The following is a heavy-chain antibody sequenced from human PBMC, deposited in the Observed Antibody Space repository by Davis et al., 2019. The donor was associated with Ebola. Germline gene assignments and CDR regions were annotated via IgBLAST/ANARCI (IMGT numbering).Heavy chain of an antibody. CDR1: GFTFNTYW. D-gene: IGHD2/OR15-2a*01. J-gene: IGHJ3*01. CDR3: AKDNRNIWSEV. CDR2: ISSDGRTI. V-gene: IGHV3-74*01. Sequence: HTGGSLRLSCAASGFTFNTYWMHWVRQTPGKGLVWVSRISSDGRTINFADSVKGRFTISRDNSKNTLYLQMNGLRVEDTAIYYCAKDNRNIWSEVWGQGTMVTVSS.